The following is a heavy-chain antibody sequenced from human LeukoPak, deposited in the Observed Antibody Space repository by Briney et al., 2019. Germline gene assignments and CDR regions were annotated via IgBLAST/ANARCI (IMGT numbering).Heavy chain of an antibody. D-gene: IGHD3-3*01. CDR1: GYTFTSYG. J-gene: IGHJ6*02. Sequence: ASVKVSCKASGYTFTSYGISWVRQAPGQGLEWMGWISAYNGNTNYAQKLQGRVTMTIDTSTSTAYMELRSLRSDDTAVYYCARDGRGGITIFGPYYYYGMDVWGQGTTVTVSS. V-gene: IGHV1-18*01. CDR3: ARDGRGGITIFGPYYYYGMDV. CDR2: ISAYNGNT.